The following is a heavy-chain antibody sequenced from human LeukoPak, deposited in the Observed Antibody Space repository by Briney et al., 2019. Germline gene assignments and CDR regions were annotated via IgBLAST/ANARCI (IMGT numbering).Heavy chain of an antibody. J-gene: IGHJ6*04. D-gene: IGHD2-15*01. CDR3: ITPDKPLGYCSGGSCSLGCS. Sequence: GGSLRLSCAASGFTFSSYAMSWVRQAPGKGLEWVSAISGSGGSTYYADSVKGRFTISRDNSKNTLHLQMNSLKTEDTAVYYCITPDKPLGYCSGGSCSLGCSWGKGTTVTISS. V-gene: IGHV3-23*01. CDR2: ISGSGGST. CDR1: GFTFSSYA.